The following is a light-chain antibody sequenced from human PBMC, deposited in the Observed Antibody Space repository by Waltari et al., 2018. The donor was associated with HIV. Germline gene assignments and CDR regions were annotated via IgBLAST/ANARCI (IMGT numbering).Light chain of an antibody. V-gene: IGLV3-21*02. Sequence: SYVLTQPPSVSVAPGQTARITCGGNNIGAKSVHWYRHTLGQATLLVVYDDVERPSVRSARFSGSNSGNTATPVITGTDVGDEAEYYCQVWDMTSDHFVFGPGTTVTVL. CDR3: QVWDMTSDHFV. CDR2: DDV. J-gene: IGLJ1*01. CDR1: NIGAKS.